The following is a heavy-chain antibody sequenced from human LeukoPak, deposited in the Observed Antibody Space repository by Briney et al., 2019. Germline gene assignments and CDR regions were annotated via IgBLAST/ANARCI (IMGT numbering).Heavy chain of an antibody. Sequence: ASVKVSCKASGYTFTGYYMHWVRQAPGQGLEWMGWINPNSGGRNYAQKFQGRVTMTRDTSISTAYMELSRLRSDDTAVYYCAGGGNSGVSDYWGQGTLVTVSS. CDR3: AGGGNSGVSDY. CDR1: GYTFTGYY. CDR2: INPNSGGR. D-gene: IGHD4-23*01. V-gene: IGHV1-2*02. J-gene: IGHJ4*02.